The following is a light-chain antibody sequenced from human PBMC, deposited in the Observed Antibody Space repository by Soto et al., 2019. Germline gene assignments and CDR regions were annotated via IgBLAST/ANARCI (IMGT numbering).Light chain of an antibody. J-gene: IGKJ1*01. CDR1: QTISSW. Sequence: DNQMIQSPYTLCGSVEGRFPITCRASQTISSWLAWYQQKPGKAPKLLIYKASTLKSGVPSRFFGSGSGTDFTLTVSSLQPEDFATYCCQQTFSIPWPFGHGTKVDNK. V-gene: IGKV1-5*03. CDR2: KAS. CDR3: QQTFSIPWP.